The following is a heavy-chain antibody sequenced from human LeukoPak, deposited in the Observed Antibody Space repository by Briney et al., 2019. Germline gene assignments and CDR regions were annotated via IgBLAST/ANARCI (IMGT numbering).Heavy chain of an antibody. CDR1: GGFISYYY. D-gene: IGHD4/OR15-4a*01. CDR2: IYYKGST. Sequence: PSGTLPLTCTGSGGFISYYYWRWIRPPPGKGLEWIGHIYYKGSTNYNPSLQSRATISVDTSKNQFSLKLSSVTAADTAVYYCTSHESYGDANWFDPWGQGILVTVSS. V-gene: IGHV4-59*08. CDR3: TSHESYGDANWFDP. J-gene: IGHJ5*02.